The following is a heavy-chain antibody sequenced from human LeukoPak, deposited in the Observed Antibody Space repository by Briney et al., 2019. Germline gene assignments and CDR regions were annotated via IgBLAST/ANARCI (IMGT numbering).Heavy chain of an antibody. V-gene: IGHV4-61*02. Sequence: SETLSLTCTVSGGSISSGGYFWSWIRQPAGKGLEWIGRIYNIGNTNYNPSLRSRVTISVDTSKNQFSLKLSSVSAADTAVYYCARVWDSVIWGQGTMVTVSS. CDR3: ARVWDSVI. CDR1: GGSISSGGYF. J-gene: IGHJ3*02. D-gene: IGHD1-26*01. CDR2: IYNIGNT.